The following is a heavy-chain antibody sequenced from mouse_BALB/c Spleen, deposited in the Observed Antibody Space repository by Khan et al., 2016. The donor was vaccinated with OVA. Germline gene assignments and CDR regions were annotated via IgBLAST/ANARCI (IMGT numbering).Heavy chain of an antibody. CDR2: INPSTGYT. J-gene: IGHJ3*01. CDR3: ANHGSSSAWLTY. Sequence: QVRLQQSGAELAKPGASVKMSCKASGYTFTSYWVHWVKQRPGQGLEWIGYINPSTGYTEYNQRFKDKATLTADKSSSTAYMQLSSLTSEESAVYYCANHGSSSAWLTYWGQGILVTVSA. D-gene: IGHD1-1*01. V-gene: IGHV1-7*01. CDR1: GYTFTSYW.